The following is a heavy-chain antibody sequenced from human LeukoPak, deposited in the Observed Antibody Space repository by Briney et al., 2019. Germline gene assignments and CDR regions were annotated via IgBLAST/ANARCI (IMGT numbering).Heavy chain of an antibody. D-gene: IGHD3-22*01. J-gene: IGHJ6*02. CDR2: IYYSGST. CDR3: ARDRDYDSSGSYYYYGMDV. CDR1: GGSISSYY. Sequence: SETLSLTCTVSGGSISSYYWSWIRQPPGKGLEWIGYIYYSGSTNYNPSLKSRVTISIDTSKNQFSLKLRSVTAADTAVYYCARDRDYDSSGSYYYYGMDVWGQGTTVTVSS. V-gene: IGHV4-59*01.